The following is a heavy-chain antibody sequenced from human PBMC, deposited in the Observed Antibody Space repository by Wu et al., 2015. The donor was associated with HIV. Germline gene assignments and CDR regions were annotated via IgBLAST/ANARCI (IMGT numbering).Heavy chain of an antibody. D-gene: IGHD3-22*01. Sequence: QAXLVQSGADVKKPGASVKVSCKASGYSFYGYYMHWVRQAPGQGLEWMGWINPNNGETKYAQNIQDRIIMTRDTSISTAYMELRRLTSDDTAVYYCARGLGIVLPLDSWGQGTLVTVSS. V-gene: IGHV1-2*02. CDR1: GYSFYGYY. CDR2: INPNNGET. CDR3: ARGLGIVLPLDS. J-gene: IGHJ4*02.